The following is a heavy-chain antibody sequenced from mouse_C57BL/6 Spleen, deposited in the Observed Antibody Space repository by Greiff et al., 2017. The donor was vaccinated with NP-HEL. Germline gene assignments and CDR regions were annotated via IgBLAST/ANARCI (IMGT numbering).Heavy chain of an antibody. CDR3: ARRATVVATNFDY. Sequence: VQLQQPGAELVKPGASVKLSCKASGYTFTSYWMQWVKQRPGQGLEWIGEIDPSDSYTNYNQKFKGKATLTVDTSSSTAYMQLSSLTSEDSAVYYCARRATVVATNFDYWGQGTTLTVSS. J-gene: IGHJ2*01. D-gene: IGHD1-1*01. V-gene: IGHV1-50*01. CDR2: IDPSDSYT. CDR1: GYTFTSYW.